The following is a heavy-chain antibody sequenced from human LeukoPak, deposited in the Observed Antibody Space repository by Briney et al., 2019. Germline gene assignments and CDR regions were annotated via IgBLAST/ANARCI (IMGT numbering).Heavy chain of an antibody. CDR3: ARMTYSSSLAFDY. CDR1: GGSISSHY. CDR2: IYYSGST. Sequence: PSETLSLTCTVSGGSISSHYWSWIRQPPGKGLGWIGYIYYSGSTNYNPSLKSRVTISVDTSKNQFSLKLSSVTAADTAVYYCARMTYSSSLAFDYWGQGTLVTVSS. V-gene: IGHV4-59*11. D-gene: IGHD6-6*01. J-gene: IGHJ4*02.